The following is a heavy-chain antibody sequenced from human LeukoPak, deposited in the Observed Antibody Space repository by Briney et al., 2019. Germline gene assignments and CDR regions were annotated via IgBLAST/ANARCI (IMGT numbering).Heavy chain of an antibody. CDR2: IIPIFGTA. CDR3: AVSYSGSLDY. Sequence: VASVKVSCKASGGTFSSYAISWVRQAPGQGLEWMGGIIPIFGTANYAQKFQGRVTITTDESTSTAYMELSSLRSEDTAVYYCAVSYSGSLDYWGQGTLVTVSS. D-gene: IGHD1-26*01. J-gene: IGHJ4*02. V-gene: IGHV1-69*05. CDR1: GGTFSSYA.